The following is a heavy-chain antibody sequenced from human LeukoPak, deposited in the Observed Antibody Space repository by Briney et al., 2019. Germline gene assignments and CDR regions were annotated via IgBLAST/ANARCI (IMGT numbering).Heavy chain of an antibody. CDR1: GDSVSSNSAA. CDR2: TYYRSKWYN. V-gene: IGHV6-1*01. J-gene: IGHJ4*02. Sequence: SQTLSLTCAISGDSVSSNSAAWNWIRQSASRGLEWLGRTYYRSKWYNNYAVSVKSRITINPDTSKNQFSLQLNSVTPEDTAVYYCARESSAYDRPFDYWGQGTLVTVSS. CDR3: ARESSAYDRPFDY. D-gene: IGHD5-12*01.